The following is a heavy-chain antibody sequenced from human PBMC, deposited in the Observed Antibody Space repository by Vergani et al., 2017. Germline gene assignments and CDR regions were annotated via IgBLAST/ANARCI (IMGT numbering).Heavy chain of an antibody. J-gene: IGHJ5*02. CDR1: GFTFNAYW. CDR3: ARARKFRFGVVWENWFDP. CDR2: MNGDGDTI. V-gene: IGHV3-74*01. D-gene: IGHD3-3*01. Sequence: EVELVESGGGLVQPGGCLRLSCAASGFTFNAYWMHWARQVPGKGLVWVSGMNGDGDTISYADSVKGRFTISRDNAKNTLFLQMNSLRAEDTAVYYCARARKFRFGVVWENWFDPWGQGTLVTVSS.